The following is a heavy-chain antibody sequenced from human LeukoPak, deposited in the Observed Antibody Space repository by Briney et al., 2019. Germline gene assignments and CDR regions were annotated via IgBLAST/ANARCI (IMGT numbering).Heavy chain of an antibody. CDR1: GGTFSSYA. Sequence: ASVKVSCKASGGTFSSYAISWVRQAPGQGLEWMGGIIPIFGTANYAQKFQGRVTITADKSTSTAYMELSSLRSEDTAVYYCAMMIALRAECFQHWGQGTLVTVSS. CDR3: AMMIALRAECFQH. CDR2: IIPIFGTA. J-gene: IGHJ1*01. V-gene: IGHV1-69*06. D-gene: IGHD3-22*01.